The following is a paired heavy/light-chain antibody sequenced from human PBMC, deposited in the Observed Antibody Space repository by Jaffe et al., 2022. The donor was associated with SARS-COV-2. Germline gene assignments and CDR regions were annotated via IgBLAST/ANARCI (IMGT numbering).Light chain of an antibody. J-gene: IGKJ3*01. V-gene: IGKV3-20*01. CDR3: QQYGSSPPFT. CDR2: GAS. Sequence: EIVLTQSPGTLSLSPGERATLSCRASQSVSSSYLAWYQQKPGQAPRLLIYGASSRATGIPDRFSGSGSGTDFTLTISRLEPEDFAVYYCQQYGSSPPFTFGPGTKVDIK. CDR1: QSVSSSY.
Heavy chain of an antibody. CDR2: IIPIFGTA. V-gene: IGHV1-69*01. CDR1: GGTFSSYA. Sequence: QVQLVQSGAEVKKPGSSVKVSCKASGGTFSSYAISWVRQAPGQGLEWMGGIIPIFGTANYAQKFQGRVTITADESTSTAYMELSSLRSEDTAVYYCARGRYDFWSGYWYYYYGMDVWGQGTTVTVSS. CDR3: ARGRYDFWSGYWYYYYGMDV. J-gene: IGHJ6*02. D-gene: IGHD3-3*01.